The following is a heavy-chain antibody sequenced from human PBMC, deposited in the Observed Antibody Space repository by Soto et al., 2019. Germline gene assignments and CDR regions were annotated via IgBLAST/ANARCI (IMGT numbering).Heavy chain of an antibody. CDR3: ARDGAAAGTYYYYGMDV. J-gene: IGHJ6*02. Sequence: ASVKVSCKASGYTFTSYGISWVRQAPGQGLEWMGWISAYNGNTNYAQKLQGRVTMTTDTSTSTAYMELRSLRSDDTAVYYCARDGAAAGTYYYYGMDVWGQGTTVTVSS. D-gene: IGHD6-13*01. CDR2: ISAYNGNT. CDR1: GYTFTSYG. V-gene: IGHV1-18*01.